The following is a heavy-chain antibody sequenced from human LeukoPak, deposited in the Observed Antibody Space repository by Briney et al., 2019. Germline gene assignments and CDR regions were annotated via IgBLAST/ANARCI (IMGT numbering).Heavy chain of an antibody. V-gene: IGHV4-59*01. CDR3: ARQPRDGYNPIDY. CDR1: GGSICSYY. D-gene: IGHD5-24*01. Sequence: SETLSLTCTVSGGSICSYYWSWIRQPPGKGLEWIGYIYYSGSTNYNPSLKSRVTISIDTSKNQFSLKLSSVTAADTAVYYCARQPRDGYNPIDYWGQGALVIVSS. CDR2: IYYSGST. J-gene: IGHJ4*02.